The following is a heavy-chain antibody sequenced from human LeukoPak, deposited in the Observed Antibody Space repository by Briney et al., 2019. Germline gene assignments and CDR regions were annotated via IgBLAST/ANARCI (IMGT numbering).Heavy chain of an antibody. Sequence: ASVKVSCKASGYTFTGYYMHWVRQAPGQGLEWMGWINPNSGGTNYAQKFQGRVTMTRDTSISTAYMELSRLRSDDTALYYRAKDGGSRILEYYYYMDVWGKGTTVTISS. CDR3: AKDGGSRILEYYYYMDV. CDR2: INPNSGGT. D-gene: IGHD2-15*01. CDR1: GYTFTGYY. V-gene: IGHV1-2*02. J-gene: IGHJ6*03.